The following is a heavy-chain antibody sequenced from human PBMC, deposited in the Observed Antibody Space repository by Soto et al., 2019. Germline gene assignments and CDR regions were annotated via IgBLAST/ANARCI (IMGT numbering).Heavy chain of an antibody. CDR3: ARDPSGITIVRGVIQRGYWFDP. CDR1: GYTFTSYG. V-gene: IGHV1-18*03. D-gene: IGHD3-10*01. J-gene: IGHJ5*02. CDR2: FSAYNSNT. Sequence: QVQLVQSGAEVKKPGASVKVSCRASGYTFTSYGMSGVRQAPGQGLEGKGWFSAYNSNTNYAQRLQGRVTMTTDTSTSTAYMETRSLRSDDMAVYYCARDPSGITIVRGVIQRGYWFDPWGQGTLVTVSS.